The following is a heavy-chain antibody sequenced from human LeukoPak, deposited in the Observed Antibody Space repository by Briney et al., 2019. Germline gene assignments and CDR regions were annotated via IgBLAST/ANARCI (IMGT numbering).Heavy chain of an antibody. CDR1: GVFISNYY. CDR2: INYSGSA. J-gene: IGHJ6*02. D-gene: IGHD6-13*01. Sequence: SETLSLTCTVSGVFISNYYWTWVRQPPATGLEWIGYINYSGSAHYNLSLKSRVTISLDTSQSQFSLRLSSVTAADTAVYYCARDTWKAAAGKGYYYYYGMDVWGQGTTVTVSS. CDR3: ARDTWKAAAGKGYYYYYGMDV. V-gene: IGHV4-59*01.